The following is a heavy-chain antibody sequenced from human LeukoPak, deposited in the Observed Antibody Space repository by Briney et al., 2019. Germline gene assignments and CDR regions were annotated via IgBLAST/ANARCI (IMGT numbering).Heavy chain of an antibody. CDR3: ARDEKVLRFLEWFPRMDV. D-gene: IGHD3-3*01. Sequence: SETLSLTCTVSGGSISSYYWSWIWQSPGKGLEWIGYIYYSGSTNYNPSLKSRVTISVDTSKNQFSLKLSSVTAADTAVYYCARDEKVLRFLEWFPRMDVWGKGTTVTVSS. CDR2: IYYSGST. V-gene: IGHV4-59*01. J-gene: IGHJ6*04. CDR1: GGSISSYY.